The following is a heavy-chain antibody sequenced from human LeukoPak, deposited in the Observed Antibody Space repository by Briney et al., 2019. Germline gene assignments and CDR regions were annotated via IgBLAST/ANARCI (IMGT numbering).Heavy chain of an antibody. Sequence: PGGSLRLSCAASGFTFSSYGMHWVRQAPGKGLERVAVIWYGGSNKYYADSVKGRFTISRDNSKNTLYLQMNSLRAEDTAVYYCAKADGVRGDYLDYWGQGTLVTVSS. CDR1: GFTFSSYG. J-gene: IGHJ4*02. D-gene: IGHD3-3*01. V-gene: IGHV3-30*02. CDR3: AKADGVRGDYLDY. CDR2: IWYGGSNK.